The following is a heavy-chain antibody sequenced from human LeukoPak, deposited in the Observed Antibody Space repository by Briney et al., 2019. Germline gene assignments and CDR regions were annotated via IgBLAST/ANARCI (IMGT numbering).Heavy chain of an antibody. V-gene: IGHV3-73*01. CDR1: GFTFSGAA. Sequence: GGSLRLSCAPSGFTFSGAAIHGVRQSSGKGLEWVGQIDKKDKGYATATAYAASVKGRFTISRDDSINTAYLQMKSLKTEDTALYYCTRDSGTYNWFDPWGQGTLVTVSS. CDR2: IDKKDKGYATAT. CDR3: TRDSGTYNWFDP. J-gene: IGHJ5*02. D-gene: IGHD1-26*01.